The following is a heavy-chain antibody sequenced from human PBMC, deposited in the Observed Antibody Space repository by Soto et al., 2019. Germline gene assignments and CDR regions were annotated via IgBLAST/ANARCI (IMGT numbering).Heavy chain of an antibody. CDR2: MKHDGTER. CDR3: ARVMGAPACTVGFDF. Sequence: EVQLVESGGGLVQPGGSLRLSCAASGFTFSSYWMSWVRQAPGQGLEWVANMKHDGTERYYVASVKGRFTISRNNDKKSLYLQMNSLKAKDTAVYYCARVMGAPACTVGFDFWGQGSLVTVSS. V-gene: IGHV3-7*02. CDR1: GFTFSSYW. J-gene: IGHJ4*02. D-gene: IGHD6-13*01.